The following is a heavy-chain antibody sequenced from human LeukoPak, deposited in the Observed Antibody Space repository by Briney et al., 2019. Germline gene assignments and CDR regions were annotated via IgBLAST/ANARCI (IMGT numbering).Heavy chain of an antibody. CDR2: IYYSGST. V-gene: IGHV4-59*01. Sequence: SETLSLTCTVSGGSISSYYWSWIRQPPGKGLEWIGYIYYSGSTNYNPSLKSRVTISVDTSKNQFSLKLSSVTAADTAVYYCARNLYDAYFDYWGQGTLVTVSS. J-gene: IGHJ4*02. CDR1: GGSISSYY. D-gene: IGHD3-22*01. CDR3: ARNLYDAYFDY.